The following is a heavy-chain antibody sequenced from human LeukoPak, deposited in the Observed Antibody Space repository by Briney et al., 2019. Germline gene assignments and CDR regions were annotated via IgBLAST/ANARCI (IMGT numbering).Heavy chain of an antibody. CDR2: ISGSGGST. CDR3: AKAYSSGWYYFDY. D-gene: IGHD6-19*01. V-gene: IGHV3-23*01. Sequence: GGSLRLSCAASGFTFSSYAMSWVRQAPGKGLEWVSAISGSGGSTYYADSVKGRFTISRDNSKNTPYLQMNSLRAKDTAVYYCAKAYSSGWYYFDYWGQGTLVTVSS. J-gene: IGHJ4*02. CDR1: GFTFSSYA.